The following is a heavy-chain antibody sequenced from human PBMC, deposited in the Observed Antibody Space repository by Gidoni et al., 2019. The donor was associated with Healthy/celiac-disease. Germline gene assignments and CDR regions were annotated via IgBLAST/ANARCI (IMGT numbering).Heavy chain of an antibody. CDR1: GFTFSSSA. Sequence: EVQLLESGGGLVQPGGSLRLSCAASGFTFSSSAMSWVRQAPGKGLEWVSAISGSGGSTYYADSVKGRFTISRDNSKNTLYLQMNSLRAEDTAVYYCAKDSGLLWFGELESGWFDPWGQGTLVTVSS. D-gene: IGHD3-10*01. J-gene: IGHJ5*02. CDR3: AKDSGLLWFGELESGWFDP. CDR2: ISGSGGST. V-gene: IGHV3-23*01.